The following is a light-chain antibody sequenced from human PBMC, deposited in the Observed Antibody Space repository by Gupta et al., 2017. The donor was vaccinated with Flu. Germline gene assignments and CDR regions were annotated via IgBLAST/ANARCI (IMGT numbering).Light chain of an antibody. Sequence: QSVLTQPPSASGTPGQRVTISCSGSSSNIGSHTVSWYQQLPGTAPKLLIYKNNQRPSGVPDRFSGSKSGTSASLAISGLQSEDEADYYCAAWADSLLRVFGGGTKVTVL. CDR3: AAWADSLLRV. J-gene: IGLJ3*02. CDR2: KNN. V-gene: IGLV1-44*01. CDR1: SSNIGSHT.